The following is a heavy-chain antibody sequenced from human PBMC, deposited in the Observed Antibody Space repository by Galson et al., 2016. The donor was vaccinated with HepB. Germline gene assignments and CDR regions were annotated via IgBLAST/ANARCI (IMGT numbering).Heavy chain of an antibody. CDR1: GFSISSYS. D-gene: IGHD3-9*01. Sequence: SLRLSCAASGFSISSYSMNWVRQAPGKGLEWVSYISTGSTTIYYADSVKGRFTISRDNAKNSLYLQMNRLRDEDTAVYYYARDNYDILTGYGPCEHWGQGTLVTVSS. CDR3: ARDNYDILTGYGPCEH. V-gene: IGHV3-48*02. J-gene: IGHJ4*02. CDR2: ISTGSTTI.